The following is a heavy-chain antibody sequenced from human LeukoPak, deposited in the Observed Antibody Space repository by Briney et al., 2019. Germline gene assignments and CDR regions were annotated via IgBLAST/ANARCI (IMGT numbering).Heavy chain of an antibody. CDR3: ATDLGGDDYGDYVWTY. D-gene: IGHD4-17*01. Sequence: ASVKVSCKASGYTFTSYDINWVRQATGQGLEWMGWMNPNSGNTGYAQKFQGRVTMTRNTSISTAYMELSSLRSEDAAVYYCATDLGGDDYGDYVWTYWGQGTLVTVSS. J-gene: IGHJ4*02. V-gene: IGHV1-8*01. CDR2: MNPNSGNT. CDR1: GYTFTSYD.